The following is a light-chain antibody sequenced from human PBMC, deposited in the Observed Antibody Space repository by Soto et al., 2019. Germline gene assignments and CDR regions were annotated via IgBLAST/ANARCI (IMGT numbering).Light chain of an antibody. J-gene: IGKJ1*01. CDR3: QKYNKAPWS. CDR2: AAS. Sequence: DIQVTQSPPSLSASVGDRVTITCRASRDIDNSLAWYQQVPGKAPKLLIYAASTLQSGVPSRFRGSGSGTSFILTITSLQPEDVATYYCQKYNKAPWSFGQGTKVDSK. V-gene: IGKV1-27*01. CDR1: RDIDNS.